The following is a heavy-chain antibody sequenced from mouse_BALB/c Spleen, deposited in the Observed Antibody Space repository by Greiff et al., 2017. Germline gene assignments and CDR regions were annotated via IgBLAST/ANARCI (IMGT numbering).Heavy chain of an antibody. CDR1: GFTFTDYY. CDR3: ARGGSTMITTGYAMDY. CDR2: IRNKANGYTT. Sequence: EVQLKESGGGLVQPGGSLRLSCATSGFTFTDYYMSWVRQPPGKALEWLGFIRNKANGYTTEYSASVKGRFTISRDNSQSILYLQMNTLRAEDSATYYCARGGSTMITTGYAMDYWGQGTSVTVSS. J-gene: IGHJ4*01. D-gene: IGHD2-4*01. V-gene: IGHV7-3*02.